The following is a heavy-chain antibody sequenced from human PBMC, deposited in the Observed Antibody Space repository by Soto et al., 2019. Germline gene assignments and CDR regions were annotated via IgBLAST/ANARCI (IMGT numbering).Heavy chain of an antibody. Sequence: SETLSLTCAVYGGSFSGYYWSWIRQPPGKGLEWIGEINHSGSTNYNPSLKSRVTISVDTSKNQFSLKLSSVTAADTAVYYCARGSNRWLRGKDYYGMDVWGQGTTVTVSS. CDR3: ARGSNRWLRGKDYYGMDV. D-gene: IGHD5-12*01. V-gene: IGHV4-34*01. J-gene: IGHJ6*02. CDR1: GGSFSGYY. CDR2: INHSGST.